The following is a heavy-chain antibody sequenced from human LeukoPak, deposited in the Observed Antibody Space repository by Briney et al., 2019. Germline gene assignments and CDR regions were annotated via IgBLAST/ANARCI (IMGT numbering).Heavy chain of an antibody. CDR3: AKGSPAILYYCMDV. CDR1: GFSFSNYV. D-gene: IGHD2-21*01. V-gene: IGHV3-23*01. J-gene: IGHJ6*03. CDR2: IIGTGAGT. Sequence: GGSLRLSCAASGFSFSNYVMTWVRQAPGKWLEWVSAIIGTGAGTYYADSVKGRFTISRDNSKNTLYLQMNSLRAEDTAVYYCAKGSPAILYYCMDVWGKGTTVTVSS.